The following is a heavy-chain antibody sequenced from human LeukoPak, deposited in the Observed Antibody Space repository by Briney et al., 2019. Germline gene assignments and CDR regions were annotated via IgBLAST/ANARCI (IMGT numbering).Heavy chain of an antibody. CDR2: ISGSGGAGT. J-gene: IGHJ6*02. V-gene: IGHV3-23*01. Sequence: GGPLRLSCAASGFTFSSYAMSWVRQAPGKGLEWVSTISGSGGAGTYYADSVKGRFTISRDNSKNTLYLPMNSLRAEDTAVYYCVKDRGGSPFYGMDVWGQGTTVTVSS. CDR3: VKDRGGSPFYGMDV. D-gene: IGHD1-26*01. CDR1: GFTFSSYA.